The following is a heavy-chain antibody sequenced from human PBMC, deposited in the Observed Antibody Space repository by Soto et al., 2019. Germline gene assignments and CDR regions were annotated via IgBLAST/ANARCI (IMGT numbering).Heavy chain of an antibody. J-gene: IGHJ5*02. CDR2: IYYSGST. V-gene: IGHV4-59*01. CDR3: ARVVKGITVVTPSNWFDP. CDR1: GGSISSYY. D-gene: IGHD2-15*01. Sequence: SETLSLTCTVSGGSISSYYWSWIRQPPGKGLEWIGYIYYSGSTNYNPSLKSRVTISVDTSKNQFSLKLSSVTAADTAVYYCARVVKGITVVTPSNWFDPWGQGTLVTVSS.